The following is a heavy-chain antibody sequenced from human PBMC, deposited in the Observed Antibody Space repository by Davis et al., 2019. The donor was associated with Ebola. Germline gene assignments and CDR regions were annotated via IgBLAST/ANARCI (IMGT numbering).Heavy chain of an antibody. CDR2: ISGSGGST. CDR1: VITFSSYA. V-gene: IGHV3-23*01. Sequence: GGSLRLSCTDSVITFSSYAMTWVRQAPGKGLEWVSAISGSGGSTYYADSVKGRFTISRDNSKNTLYLQMNSLRAEDTAVYYCAKEDYYGSGLPDYWGQGTLVTVSS. D-gene: IGHD3-10*01. J-gene: IGHJ4*02. CDR3: AKEDYYGSGLPDY.